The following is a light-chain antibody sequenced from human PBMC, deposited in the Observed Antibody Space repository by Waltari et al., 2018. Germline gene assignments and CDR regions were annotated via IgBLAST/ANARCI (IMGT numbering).Light chain of an antibody. CDR1: SGSLSTTSY. J-gene: IGLJ3*02. Sequence: QTVVTQEPSLSVSPGGPVTLTCALSSGSLSTTSYATWYQQTPGQAPCSLGYQQNARSSGDPVSYSGSILCNTAAVTIRGGEADAESDYYCALYMARGIWVYGGGTRLTVL. V-gene: IGLV8-61*01. CDR2: QQN. CDR3: ALYMARGIWV.